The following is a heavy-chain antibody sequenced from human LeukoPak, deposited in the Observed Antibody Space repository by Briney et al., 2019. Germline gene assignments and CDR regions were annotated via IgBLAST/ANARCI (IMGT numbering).Heavy chain of an antibody. V-gene: IGHV3-48*04. J-gene: IGHJ4*02. D-gene: IGHD2-2*01. Sequence: GGSLRLSCAASGFTFSSYAMSWVRQAPGKGLEWVSYMSSSGSTICYADSVKGRFIISRDNAKNSLYLQMNSLRAEDTAVYYCARFAGSSTSSYADYWGQGTLVTVSS. CDR3: ARFAGSSTSSYADY. CDR2: MSSSGSTI. CDR1: GFTFSSYA.